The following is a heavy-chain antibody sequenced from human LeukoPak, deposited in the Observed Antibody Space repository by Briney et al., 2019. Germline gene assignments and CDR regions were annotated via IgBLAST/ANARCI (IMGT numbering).Heavy chain of an antibody. CDR2: SYTRGST. Sequence: SETLSLTCTVSGGSINNYYWSWIRQPAGKGLEWIGRSYTRGSTNYNPSLKSRVTMSVDTSKNQFSLKLSSVTAADTDVYYCARGRYCSADICSGGDAFDIWGQGTMVSVSS. D-gene: IGHD2-15*01. CDR3: ARGRYCSADICSGGDAFDI. J-gene: IGHJ3*02. CDR1: GGSINNYY. V-gene: IGHV4-4*07.